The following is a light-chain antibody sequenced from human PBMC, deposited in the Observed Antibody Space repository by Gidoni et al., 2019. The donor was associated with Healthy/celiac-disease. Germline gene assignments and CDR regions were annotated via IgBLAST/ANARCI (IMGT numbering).Light chain of an antibody. CDR1: QSVLYSSNNKND. V-gene: IGKV4-1*01. J-gene: IGKJ1*01. CDR2: WAS. Sequence: DIVMTQSPDSLAVSLGERATINFKSSQSVLYSSNNKNDLAWYQQKPGQPPKLLIYWASTRESGVPDRFSGSGSGTDFTLTISSLQAEDVAVYYCQQYYSTPQTFGQGTKVEIK. CDR3: QQYYSTPQT.